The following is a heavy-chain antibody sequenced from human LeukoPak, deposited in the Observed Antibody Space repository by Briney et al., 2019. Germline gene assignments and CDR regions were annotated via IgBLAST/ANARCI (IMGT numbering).Heavy chain of an antibody. Sequence: SETLSLTCTVSGGSISSYYWSWIRQPPGKGLEWIGEINHSGSTNYNPSLKSRVTISVDTSKNQFSLKLSSVTAADTAVYYCARYSSGWSIGYWGQGTLVTVSS. CDR3: ARYSSGWSIGY. V-gene: IGHV4-34*01. CDR1: GGSISSYY. J-gene: IGHJ4*02. D-gene: IGHD6-19*01. CDR2: INHSGST.